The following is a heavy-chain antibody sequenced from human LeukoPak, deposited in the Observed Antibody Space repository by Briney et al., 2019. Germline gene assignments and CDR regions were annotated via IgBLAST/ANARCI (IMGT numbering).Heavy chain of an antibody. CDR3: ARVSAYCGGDCQTHFDY. Sequence: LETLSLTCTVSGGSISYYYWSWIRQSPGKGLEWIGYIYYSGNTNYNPSLKSRVTISVDTSKNQFSLKLSSVTAADTAVYYCARVSAYCGGDCQTHFDYWGQGTLVTVSS. V-gene: IGHV4-59*12. CDR1: GGSISYYY. CDR2: IYYSGNT. J-gene: IGHJ4*02. D-gene: IGHD2-21*02.